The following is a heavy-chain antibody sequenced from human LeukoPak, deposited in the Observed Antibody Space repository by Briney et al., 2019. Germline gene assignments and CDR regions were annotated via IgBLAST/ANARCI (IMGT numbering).Heavy chain of an antibody. CDR1: GYSLTSYW. D-gene: IGHD3-10*01. CDR3: ARLPRATSPRMVRGVMIWFDP. CDR2: IYPGDTDT. Sequence: GESLKISRQGPGYSLTSYWIGWVRPMPGKGRGWMGIIYPGDTDTRYSPSFQGQVTISADKSISTAYLQWSSLKASDTAMYYCARLPRATSPRMVRGVMIWFDPWGQGTLVTVSS. J-gene: IGHJ5*02. V-gene: IGHV5-51*01.